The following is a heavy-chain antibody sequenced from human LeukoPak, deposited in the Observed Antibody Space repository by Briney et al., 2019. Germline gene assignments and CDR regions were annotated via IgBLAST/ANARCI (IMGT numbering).Heavy chain of an antibody. CDR3: ARGPLGSSSDY. CDR1: GGSFSGYY. Sequence: SETLSLTCAVYGGSFSGYYWSWIRQPPGKGLEWIGEINHSGSTNYNQSLKSRVTISVDTSKNQFFLKLSSVTAADTAVYYCARGPLGSSSDYWGQGTLVTVSS. V-gene: IGHV4-34*01. CDR2: INHSGST. D-gene: IGHD6-6*01. J-gene: IGHJ4*02.